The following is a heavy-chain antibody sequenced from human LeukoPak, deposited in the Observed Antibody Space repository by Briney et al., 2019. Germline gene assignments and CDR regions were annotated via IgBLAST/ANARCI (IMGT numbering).Heavy chain of an antibody. CDR2: ISGSGGST. CDR1: GFTFSSYA. V-gene: IGHV3-23*01. J-gene: IGHJ6*02. CDR3: AKDLTAMVSPGYYYYGMDV. D-gene: IGHD5-18*01. Sequence: GGSLRLSCAASGFTFSSYAMSWVRQAPGKGLEWVSAISGSGGSTYYGDSVKGRFTISRDNSKNTLYLQMNSLRAEDTAVYYCAKDLTAMVSPGYYYYGMDVWGQGTTVTVSS.